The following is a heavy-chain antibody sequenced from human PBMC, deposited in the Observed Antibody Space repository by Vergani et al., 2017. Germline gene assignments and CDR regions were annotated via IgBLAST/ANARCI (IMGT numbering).Heavy chain of an antibody. V-gene: IGHV3-7*01. Sequence: EVQLVESGGNLVQPGGSLRLSCAASGFIFRSYWMNWARQSPGKGLEWVANIKEDGSEKNYVDSVKGRFTISRDNAKNSLYLQLNSLRAEDTAVYYCARSLNNYVRGSYRPADMDVWGEGTTVTVSS. J-gene: IGHJ6*03. CDR2: IKEDGSEK. CDR1: GFIFRSYW. CDR3: ARSLNNYVRGSYRPADMDV. D-gene: IGHD3-16*02.